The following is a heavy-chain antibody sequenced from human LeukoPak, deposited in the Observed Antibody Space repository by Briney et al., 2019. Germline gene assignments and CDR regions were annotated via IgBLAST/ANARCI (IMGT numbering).Heavy chain of an antibody. CDR1: GGSISSSSYY. Sequence: KSSETLSLTCTVSGGSISSSSYYWGWIRQPPGKGLEWIGSIYYSGSTYYNPSLKSRVTISVDTSKNQFSLKLSSVTAADTAVYYCARLDFHFDYWGQGTLVTVSS. J-gene: IGHJ4*02. CDR3: ARLDFHFDY. CDR2: IYYSGST. V-gene: IGHV4-39*01.